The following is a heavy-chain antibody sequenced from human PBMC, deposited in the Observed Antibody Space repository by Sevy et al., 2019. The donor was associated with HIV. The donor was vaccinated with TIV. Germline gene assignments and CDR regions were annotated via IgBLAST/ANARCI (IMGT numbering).Heavy chain of an antibody. J-gene: IGHJ5*02. CDR2: INWNGGST. CDR3: ARDPMIVVVMRPAWFDP. D-gene: IGHD3-22*01. CDR1: GFVFEDYG. V-gene: IGHV3-20*04. Sequence: GGSLRLSCAASGFVFEDYGMNWVRQAPGKGLECVSGINWNGGSTGYADSVKGRFTISRDNAKNSLYLQVNSLRAEDTAVYYCARDPMIVVVMRPAWFDPWGQGTLVTVSS.